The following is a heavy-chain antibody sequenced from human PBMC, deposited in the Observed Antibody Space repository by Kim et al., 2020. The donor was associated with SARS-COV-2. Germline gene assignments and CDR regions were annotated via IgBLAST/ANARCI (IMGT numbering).Heavy chain of an antibody. CDR1: GFTFSSYS. CDR2: ISSSSSYI. J-gene: IGHJ4*02. CDR3: ARDRGDIVATITTQDY. D-gene: IGHD5-12*01. V-gene: IGHV3-21*01. Sequence: GGSLRLSCAASGFTFSSYSMNWVRQAPGKGLEWVSSISSSSSYIYYADSVKGRFTISRDNAKNSLYLQMNSLRAEDTAVYYCARDRGDIVATITTQDYWGQGTLVTVSS.